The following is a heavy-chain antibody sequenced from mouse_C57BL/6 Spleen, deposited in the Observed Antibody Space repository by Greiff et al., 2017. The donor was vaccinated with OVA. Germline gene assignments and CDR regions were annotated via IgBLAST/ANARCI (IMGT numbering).Heavy chain of an antibody. J-gene: IGHJ3*01. V-gene: IGHV14-2*01. CDR1: GFNIKDYY. CDR2: IDPEDGET. D-gene: IGHD1-1*01. Sequence: VQLQQSGAELVKPGASVKLSCTASGFNIKDYYMHWVKQRTEQGLEWIGRIDPEDGETKYAPKFQGKATITADTSSNTAYLQLSSLTSEDTAVYYCAISDYYGSSSYLAWFAYWGQGTLVTVSA. CDR3: AISDYYGSSSYLAWFAY.